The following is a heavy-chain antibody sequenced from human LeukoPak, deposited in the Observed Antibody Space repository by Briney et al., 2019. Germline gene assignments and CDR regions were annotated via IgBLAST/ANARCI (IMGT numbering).Heavy chain of an antibody. CDR2: IFYTGRA. D-gene: IGHD4/OR15-4a*01. Sequence: SETLSLTCTVSRGSISPDHCAWIRQPPGKGLEWIGYIFYTGRARYNPSLEGRATLTVDMSKNQVSLKLRSVTAAGTATYYCARLVDGANTRVDSWGQGTLVTVSS. CDR1: RGSISPDH. V-gene: IGHV4-59*08. CDR3: ARLVDGANTRVDS. J-gene: IGHJ4*02.